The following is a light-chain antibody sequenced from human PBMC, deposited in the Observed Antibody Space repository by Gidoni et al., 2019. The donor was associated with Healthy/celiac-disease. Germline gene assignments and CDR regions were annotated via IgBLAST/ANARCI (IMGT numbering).Light chain of an antibody. V-gene: IGLV2-14*01. CDR1: SSDVGGYNY. Sequence: QSALTQPASVSGSPCQSITISCTGTSSDVGGYNYVSWYQPHPGKAPKLMIYDVSNRPSGVSNRFSGSKSGNTASLTISGLQAEDEADYYCSSYTSSSTPVVFGGGTKLTVL. J-gene: IGLJ2*01. CDR3: SSYTSSSTPVV. CDR2: DVS.